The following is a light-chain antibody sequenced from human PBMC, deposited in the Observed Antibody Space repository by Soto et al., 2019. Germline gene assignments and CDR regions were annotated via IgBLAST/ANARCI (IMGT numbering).Light chain of an antibody. V-gene: IGLV1-40*01. Sequence: QSVLTQPPSVSGAPGQRVTVACSGSTSNIGSNYDVHWYRQLPGTAPKVRIYGNNNRPSGVPNRFSASKSGTSASLAITGLQAEDEADYDCQSYDSSLSAYVFGTGTKVTVL. CDR2: GNN. CDR1: TSNIGSNYD. J-gene: IGLJ1*01. CDR3: QSYDSSLSAYV.